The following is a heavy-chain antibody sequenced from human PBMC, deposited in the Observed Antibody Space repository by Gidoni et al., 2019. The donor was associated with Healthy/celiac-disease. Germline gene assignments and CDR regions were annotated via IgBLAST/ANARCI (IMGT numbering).Heavy chain of an antibody. Sequence: EVQLVEPGGVVVQPGGSLRLSCAASGFTFDDYTMHWVRQAPGKGLEWVSLISWDGGSTYYADSVKGRFTISRDNSKNSQYLQMNSLRTEDTALYYCAKDIGRGDSSGPGYWGQGTLVTVSS. CDR3: AKDIGRGDSSGPGY. J-gene: IGHJ4*02. D-gene: IGHD3-22*01. CDR2: ISWDGGST. CDR1: GFTFDDYT. V-gene: IGHV3-43*01.